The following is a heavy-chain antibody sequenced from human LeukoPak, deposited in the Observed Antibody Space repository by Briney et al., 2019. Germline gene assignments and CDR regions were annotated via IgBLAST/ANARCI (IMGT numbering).Heavy chain of an antibody. V-gene: IGHV1-18*01. D-gene: IGHD3-10*01. Sequence: ASVTVSYKASGYTFASYGISWVRQAPGQGLEWMGWISVYNGDTNYAQKYQGRATMTTDTSTSTAFMELRDLRSEDTAVYYCARTHYYGSENWFDPWGQGTLVTVSS. CDR1: GYTFASYG. CDR3: ARTHYYGSENWFDP. J-gene: IGHJ5*02. CDR2: ISVYNGDT.